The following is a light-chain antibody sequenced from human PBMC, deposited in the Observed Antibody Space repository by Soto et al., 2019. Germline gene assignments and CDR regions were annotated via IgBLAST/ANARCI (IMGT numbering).Light chain of an antibody. V-gene: IGKV1-39*01. CDR2: AAS. Sequence: EIQMTQSPSSLSSSLGDRATITCRASQSISSYLNWYQQKPGKAPKLLIYAASSLQSGVPSRFSGSGSGTDFTLTISSLQPEDFATYYCQQSYSTSMYTFGQGTKLEIK. CDR3: QQSYSTSMYT. J-gene: IGKJ2*01. CDR1: QSISSY.